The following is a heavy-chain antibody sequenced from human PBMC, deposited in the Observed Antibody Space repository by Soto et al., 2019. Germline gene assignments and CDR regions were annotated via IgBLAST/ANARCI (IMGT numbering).Heavy chain of an antibody. CDR2: ISSSSSYI. V-gene: IGHV3-21*01. CDR1: GFTFSSYS. J-gene: IGHJ4*02. D-gene: IGHD5-12*01. CDR3: ARPYGGGGNGHYFDY. Sequence: EVQLVESGGGLVKPGGSLRLSCAASGFTFSSYSMNWVRQAPGKGLEWVSSISSSSSYIYYADSVKGRFTISRDNAKNSLYLQMNSLRAEDTAVYYCARPYGGGGNGHYFDYWGQGTLVTVSS.